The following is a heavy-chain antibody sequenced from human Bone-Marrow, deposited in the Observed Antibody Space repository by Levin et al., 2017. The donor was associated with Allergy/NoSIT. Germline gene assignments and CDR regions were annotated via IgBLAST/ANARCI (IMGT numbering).Heavy chain of an antibody. V-gene: IGHV3-21*01. CDR3: ARDCRSHTAMVTCFDY. J-gene: IGHJ4*02. D-gene: IGHD5-18*01. Sequence: GGSLRLSCAASGFTFSSYSMNWVRQAPGKGLEWVSSISSSSSYIYYADSVKGRFTISRDNAKNSLYLQMNSLRAEDTAVYYCARDCRSHTAMVTCFDYWGQGTLVTVSS. CDR2: ISSSSSYI. CDR1: GFTFSSYS.